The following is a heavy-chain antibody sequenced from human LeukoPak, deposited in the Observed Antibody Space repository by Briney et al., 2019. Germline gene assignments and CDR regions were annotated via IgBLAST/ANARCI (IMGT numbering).Heavy chain of an antibody. CDR2: IYYSGSN. D-gene: IGHD6-13*01. V-gene: IGHV4-30-4*01. J-gene: IGHJ3*02. Sequence: KPSEGLSLTCTVSGGSISSGDYYWSWIRQPPGKGLEWIWYIYYSGSNYYNPSLKSRVTISVDTSKNQFSLKLSSVTAADTAVYYCARVVPSAAAGPEAFDIWGQGTMVTVSS. CDR1: GGSISSGDYY. CDR3: ARVVPSAAAGPEAFDI.